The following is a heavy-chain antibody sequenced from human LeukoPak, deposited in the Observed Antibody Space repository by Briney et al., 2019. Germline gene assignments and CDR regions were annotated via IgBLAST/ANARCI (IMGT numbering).Heavy chain of an antibody. V-gene: IGHV3-21*01. Sequence: GGSLRLSCAVSGFTFSSYSMNWVRQAPGKGLEWVSSISSSSNYIYYADSVRGRFTISRDNAKNSLSLQMNSLRAEDTAVYYCARDRLLEDRAYNYYYYMDVWGIGTTVTVSS. J-gene: IGHJ6*03. CDR3: ARDRLLEDRAYNYYYYMDV. CDR2: ISSSSNYI. D-gene: IGHD1-1*01. CDR1: GFTFSSYS.